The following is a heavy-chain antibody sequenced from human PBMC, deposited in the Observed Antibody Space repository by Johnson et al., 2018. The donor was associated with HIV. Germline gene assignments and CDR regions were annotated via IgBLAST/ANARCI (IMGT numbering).Heavy chain of an antibody. D-gene: IGHD3-22*01. V-gene: IGHV3-15*01. Sequence: VRLVETGGGLIQPGGSLRLSCAVSGFTFTDAWMSWVRQAPGKGLEWVAHIKSRTDDGTTNYAAPLQGTFTIARYDSKNILHLQMNSLKTEDTAIYYCTTITRSYYYDGSGHLYDAFDIWGQGTMVTVAS. J-gene: IGHJ3*02. CDR3: TTITRSYYYDGSGHLYDAFDI. CDR2: IKSRTDDGTT. CDR1: GFTFTDAW.